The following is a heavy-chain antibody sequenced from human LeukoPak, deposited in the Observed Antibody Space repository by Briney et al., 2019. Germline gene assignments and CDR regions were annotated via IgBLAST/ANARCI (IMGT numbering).Heavy chain of an antibody. CDR2: IYSGGSI. CDR1: GFTVSNKY. CDR3: ARDQKYGDYYYYYGMDV. J-gene: IGHJ6*02. D-gene: IGHD4-17*01. Sequence: PGGSLRLSCAASGFTVSNKYMSWVRQAQGKGLEWVSIIYSGGSIYYADSVKGRFTISRDNAKNSLFLQMNSLRAEDTAVYYCARDQKYGDYYYYYGMDVWGQGTTVTVSS. V-gene: IGHV3-66*01.